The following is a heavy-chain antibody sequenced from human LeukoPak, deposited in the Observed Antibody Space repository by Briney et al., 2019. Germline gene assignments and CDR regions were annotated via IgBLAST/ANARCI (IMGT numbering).Heavy chain of an antibody. CDR1: GYTFTSYG. CDR2: ISAYNGNT. CDR3: ARAWIMVTSHLDF. V-gene: IGHV1-18*01. Sequence: ASVKVSCKASGYTFTSYGISWVRQAPGQGLEWMGWISAYNGNTNYAQKLQGRVTMTTDTSTSTAYMELRGLRSDDTAMYYCARAWIMVTSHLDFWGQGTLVTVSS. J-gene: IGHJ4*02. D-gene: IGHD2-21*02.